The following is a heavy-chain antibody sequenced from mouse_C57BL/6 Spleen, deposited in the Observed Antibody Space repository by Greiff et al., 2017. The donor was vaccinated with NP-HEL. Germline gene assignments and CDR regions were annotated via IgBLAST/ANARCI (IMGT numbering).Heavy chain of an antibody. D-gene: IGHD2-14*01. CDR3: ARGYSVYFDY. V-gene: IGHV3-6*01. Sequence: EVQLQESGPGLVKPSQSLSLTCSVTGYSITSGYYWNWIRQFPGNKLEWMGYISYDGSNNYNPSLKNRISITRDTSKNQFFLKLNSVTTEDTATYYCARGYSVYFDYWGQGTTLTVSS. J-gene: IGHJ2*01. CDR2: ISYDGSN. CDR1: GYSITSGYY.